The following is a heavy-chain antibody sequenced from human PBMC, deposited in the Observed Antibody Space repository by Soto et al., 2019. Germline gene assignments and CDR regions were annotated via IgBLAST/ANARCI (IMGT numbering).Heavy chain of an antibody. D-gene: IGHD3-16*01. CDR2: IYTSGST. CDR1: GGSISSYY. J-gene: IGHJ6*02. Sequence: SETLSLTCTVSGGSISSYYWSWIRQPAGKGLEWIGRIYTSGSTNYNPSLKSRVTMSVDTSKNQFSLKLSSVTAADTAVYYCASHGNMVIPYYYYGMDVWGQGTTVTVSS. V-gene: IGHV4-4*07. CDR3: ASHGNMVIPYYYYGMDV.